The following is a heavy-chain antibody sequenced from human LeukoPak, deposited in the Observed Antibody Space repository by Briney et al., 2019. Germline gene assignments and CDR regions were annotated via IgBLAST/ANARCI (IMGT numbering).Heavy chain of an antibody. CDR3: AHYGDYRFMYYFDY. V-gene: IGHV2-5*01. CDR2: IYWNDDS. J-gene: IGHJ4*02. D-gene: IGHD4-17*01. CDR1: GFSLSTSGVG. Sequence: SGPTLVNPTQTLTLTCTFSGFSLSTSGVGVGWIRQSPGKALEWLALIYWNDDSRYSPSLKSRLTITKDTSKNQVVLTMTNMDPVDTATYYCAHYGDYRFMYYFDYWGQGTLVTVSS.